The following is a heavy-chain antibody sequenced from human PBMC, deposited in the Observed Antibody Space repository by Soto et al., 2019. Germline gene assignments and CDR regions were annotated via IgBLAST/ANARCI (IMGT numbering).Heavy chain of an antibody. V-gene: IGHV3-20*04. J-gene: IGHJ5*02. CDR3: AKDALHIVLMVYATSSWFDP. CDR2: VNWNGGST. CDR1: GFIFDDYG. D-gene: IGHD2-8*01. Sequence: GGSLRLSCAASGFIFDDYGMSWARQAPGKGLEWVSGVNWNGGSTGYADSVKGRFTISRDNSKNTLYLQMNSLRAEDTAVYYCAKDALHIVLMVYATSSWFDPWGQGTLVTVSS.